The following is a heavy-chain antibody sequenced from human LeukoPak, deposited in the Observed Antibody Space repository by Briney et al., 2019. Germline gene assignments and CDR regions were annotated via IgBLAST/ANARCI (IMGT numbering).Heavy chain of an antibody. CDR2: INHSGST. J-gene: IGHJ6*03. CDR3: ARGRYDFWSGYYETYYYYYMDV. Sequence: SETLSLICSVSGYSISSGYYWTWIRQPPGKGLEWIGEINHSGSTNYNPSLKSRVTISVDTSKNQFSLKLSSVTAADTAVYYCARGRYDFWSGYYETYYYYYMDVWGKGTTVTVSS. D-gene: IGHD3-3*01. V-gene: IGHV4-38-2*02. CDR1: GYSISSGYY.